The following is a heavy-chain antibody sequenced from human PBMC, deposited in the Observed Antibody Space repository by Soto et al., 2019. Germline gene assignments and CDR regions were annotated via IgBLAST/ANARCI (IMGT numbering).Heavy chain of an antibody. CDR3: ARGRYGDY. V-gene: IGHV1-18*01. CDR1: GYAFTTYG. Sequence: QVHLVQSGAEVKKPGASVKVSCKGSGYAFTTYGITWVRQAPGQGLEWMGWISAHNGNTNYAQKLQGRVTVTRHTPTSPASMALMGLRLGATAVFSCARGRYGDYWGQGALVTVSS. D-gene: IGHD1-1*01. CDR2: ISAHNGNT. J-gene: IGHJ4*02.